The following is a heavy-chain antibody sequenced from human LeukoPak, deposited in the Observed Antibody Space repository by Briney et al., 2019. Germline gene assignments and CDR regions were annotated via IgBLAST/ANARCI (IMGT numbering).Heavy chain of an antibody. V-gene: IGHV4-61*02. D-gene: IGHD1-26*01. Sequence: SETLSLTCTVSGGSISSGSYYWSWIRQPAGKGLEWIGRIYTSGSTNYNPSLKSRVTISVDTSKNQFSLKLSSVTAADTAVYYCARVSWELSTYFDYWGQGTLVTVSS. J-gene: IGHJ4*02. CDR3: ARVSWELSTYFDY. CDR1: GGSISSGSYY. CDR2: IYTSGST.